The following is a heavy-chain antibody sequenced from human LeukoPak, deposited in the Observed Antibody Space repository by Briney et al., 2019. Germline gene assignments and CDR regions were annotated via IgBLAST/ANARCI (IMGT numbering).Heavy chain of an antibody. Sequence: PSETLSLTCTVSGGSITSYYWSWIRQPPGTGLEWIGYIYYSGSANYNPSLKSRVTISVDTSKNQFSLKLNSVTAADTAVYYCARDHGGTFDPWGQGTLVTVSS. CDR1: GGSITSYY. CDR3: ARDHGGTFDP. D-gene: IGHD3-16*01. J-gene: IGHJ5*02. V-gene: IGHV4-59*12. CDR2: IYYSGSA.